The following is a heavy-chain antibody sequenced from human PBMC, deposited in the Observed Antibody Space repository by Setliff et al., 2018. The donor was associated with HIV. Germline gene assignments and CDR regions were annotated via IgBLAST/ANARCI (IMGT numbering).Heavy chain of an antibody. Sequence: SETLSLTCAVYGESLSDYYWSWIRQPPGKGLEWIGEINHNKSSDYNPSLKSRVTMSVDTSKNQFSLKVKSVTATDTAVYYCARHFYGYYGSNGLPIQYWGQGTLVTVSS. D-gene: IGHD3-22*01. CDR1: GESLSDYY. J-gene: IGHJ4*02. V-gene: IGHV4-34*01. CDR3: ARHFYGYYGSNGLPIQY. CDR2: INHNKSS.